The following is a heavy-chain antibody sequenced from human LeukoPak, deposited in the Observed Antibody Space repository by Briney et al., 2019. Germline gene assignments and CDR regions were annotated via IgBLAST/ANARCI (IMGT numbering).Heavy chain of an antibody. V-gene: IGHV4-39*01. Sequence: SETLSLTCTVSGGSISSSSYYWGWIRQPPGKGQEWIGSIYYSGSTYYNPSLKSRVTISVDTSKNQFSLKLSSVTAADTAVYYCARQEDTAMVTFGIGAFDIWGQGTMVTVSS. D-gene: IGHD5-18*01. J-gene: IGHJ3*02. CDR1: GGSISSSSYY. CDR2: IYYSGST. CDR3: ARQEDTAMVTFGIGAFDI.